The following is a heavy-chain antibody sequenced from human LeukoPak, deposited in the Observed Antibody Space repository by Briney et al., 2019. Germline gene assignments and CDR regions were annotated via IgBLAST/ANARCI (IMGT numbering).Heavy chain of an antibody. D-gene: IGHD6-13*01. Sequence: GGSLRLSCAASGFTFSSYSMNWVRQAPGKGLEWVSSISSSSSYIYYADSVKGRFTISRDNAENSLYLQMNSLRAEDTAVYYCARDPGSWYGFAYYGMDVWGQGTTVTVSS. CDR3: ARDPGSWYGFAYYGMDV. V-gene: IGHV3-21*01. J-gene: IGHJ6*02. CDR1: GFTFSSYS. CDR2: ISSSSSYI.